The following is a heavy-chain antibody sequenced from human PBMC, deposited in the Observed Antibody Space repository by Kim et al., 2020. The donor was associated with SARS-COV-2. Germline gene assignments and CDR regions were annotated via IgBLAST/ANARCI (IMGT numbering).Heavy chain of an antibody. CDR1: GFTFSTYW. D-gene: IGHD5-18*01. CDR3: ATYSYDSNPDC. Sequence: GGSLRLSCTASGFTFSTYWMSWVRQPPGKGLGWVAIINQDGTQEYYVDSVKGRFTISRDNAKNSLYLQMNSLRDEDTAVYFCATYSYDSNPDCWGQGTLINVSS. CDR2: INQDGTQE. J-gene: IGHJ4*02. V-gene: IGHV3-7*03.